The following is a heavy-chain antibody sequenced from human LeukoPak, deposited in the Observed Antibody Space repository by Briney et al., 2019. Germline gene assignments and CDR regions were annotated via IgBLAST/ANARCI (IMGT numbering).Heavy chain of an antibody. CDR3: ARVREYSSGWYGYYFDY. CDR1: GGSISSGSYY. V-gene: IGHV4-61*02. D-gene: IGHD6-19*01. Sequence: SETLSLTCTVSGGSISSGSYYWSWIRQPAGKGLEWIGRIYTSGSTNYNPSLKSRVTISVDTSKNQFSLRLSSVTAADTAVYYCARVREYSSGWYGYYFDYWGQGTLVTVSS. CDR2: IYTSGST. J-gene: IGHJ4*02.